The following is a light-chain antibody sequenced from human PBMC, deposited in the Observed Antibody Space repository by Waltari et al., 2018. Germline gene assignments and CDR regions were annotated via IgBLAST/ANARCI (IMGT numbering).Light chain of an antibody. J-gene: IGLJ2*01. CDR1: SSDVGGYNY. CDR3: CSYAGSSTLV. V-gene: IGLV2-23*02. CDR2: DVS. Sequence: QSALTQPASVSGSPGQSITISCPGTSSDVGGYNYVSWYQQHPGKAHKLMIYDVSKRPSGVSNRFSGSKSGNTASLTISGLQAEDEADYYCCSYAGSSTLVFGGGTKLTVL.